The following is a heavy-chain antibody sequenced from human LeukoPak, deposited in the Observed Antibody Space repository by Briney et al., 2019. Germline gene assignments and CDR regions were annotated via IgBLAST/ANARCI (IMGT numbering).Heavy chain of an antibody. CDR1: GGSISNYY. V-gene: IGHV4-59*08. J-gene: IGHJ3*02. D-gene: IGHD1-26*01. CDR2: IYYSGST. CDR3: ARHRSGSYWRAFDI. Sequence: SETLSLTCTVSGGSISNYYWNWIRQPPGKGLEWIGYIYYSGSTNYNPSLKSRVTISVDTSKNQFSLKLSSVTAADTAVYYCARHRSGSYWRAFDIWGQGTMVTVSS.